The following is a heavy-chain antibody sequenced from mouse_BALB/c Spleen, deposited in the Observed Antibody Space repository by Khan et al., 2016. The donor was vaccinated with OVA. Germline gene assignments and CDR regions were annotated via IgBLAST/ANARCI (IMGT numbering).Heavy chain of an antibody. CDR1: GYTFTSYW. CDR2: IYPGSGST. J-gene: IGHJ3*01. D-gene: IGHD2-12*01. CDR3: TRWSYWFAY. V-gene: IGHV1S22*01. Sequence: LQQSGSELVRPGASVKLSCKASGYTFTSYWMHWVKQRPGQGLEWIGDIYPGSGSTNYDEKFKSKATLTVDTSSSTAYMQLSSLTSEDSWVYYCTRWSYWFAYWGQVTPVTVSA.